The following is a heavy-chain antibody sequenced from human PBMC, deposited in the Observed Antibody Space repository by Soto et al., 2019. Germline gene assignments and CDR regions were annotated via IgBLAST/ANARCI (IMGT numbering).Heavy chain of an antibody. CDR2: ISAAGGSA. V-gene: IGHV3-23*01. CDR1: GFTFSSYG. Sequence: GGSLRLSCAASGFTFSSYGMSWVRQAPGKGLEWVSSISAAGGSAYYADPVKGRFTISRDNSKNTLYLQMNSLRAEDTAVYYCAKPPPYCSSNTCYFPFDSWGQGTLVTVSS. J-gene: IGHJ5*01. CDR3: AKPPPYCSSNTCYFPFDS. D-gene: IGHD2-2*01.